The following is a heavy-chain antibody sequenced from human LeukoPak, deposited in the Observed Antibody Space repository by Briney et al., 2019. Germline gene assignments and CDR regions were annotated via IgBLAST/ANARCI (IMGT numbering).Heavy chain of an antibody. V-gene: IGHV3-48*01. D-gene: IGHD3-3*01. J-gene: IGHJ3*02. CDR2: ISGSSSTT. CDR1: GFTFSSYH. CDR3: ARVFRPSLTVFIIRGAFDI. Sequence: PGGSLRLSCAASGFTFSSYHMNWVRQAPGKGLEWVSYISGSSSTTYYADSVKGRFTISRDNAKNSLYLQMNSLRVEDTAVYYCARVFRPSLTVFIIRGAFDIWGQGTMVTVSS.